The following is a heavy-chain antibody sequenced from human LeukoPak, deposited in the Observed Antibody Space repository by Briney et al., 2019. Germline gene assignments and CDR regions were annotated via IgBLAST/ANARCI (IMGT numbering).Heavy chain of an antibody. Sequence: GASVKVSCKASGYTFTGYYMHWVRQAPGQGLEWMGWINPNSGGTNYAQKFQGRVTMTRDTSISTAYMELSRLRSDDTAVYYCARGYREDYYGSGNYYYYYMDVWGIGTTVTVSS. CDR2: INPNSGGT. CDR1: GYTFTGYY. D-gene: IGHD3-10*01. J-gene: IGHJ6*03. CDR3: ARGYREDYYGSGNYYYYYMDV. V-gene: IGHV1-2*02.